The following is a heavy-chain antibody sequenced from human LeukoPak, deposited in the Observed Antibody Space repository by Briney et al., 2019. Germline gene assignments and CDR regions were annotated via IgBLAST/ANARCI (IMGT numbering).Heavy chain of an antibody. CDR1: GGSMRSSRNY. CDR3: ARGGSYARIDY. J-gene: IGHJ4*02. V-gene: IGHV4-39*07. Sequence: SETLSLTCSVSGGSMRSSRNYWGWIRQPPGKGLEWIASIYHSGSTYHNPSLKSRVTISVDMSKIQFSLKLSSVTAADTAVYYCARGGSYARIDYWGQGTLVTVSS. D-gene: IGHD1-26*01. CDR2: IYHSGST.